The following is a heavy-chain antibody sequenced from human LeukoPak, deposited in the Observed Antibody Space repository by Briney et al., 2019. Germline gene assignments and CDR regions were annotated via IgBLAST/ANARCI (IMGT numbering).Heavy chain of an antibody. V-gene: IGHV1-2*02. Sequence: GASVKVSCKASGYTFTGYYMHWVRQAPGQGLEWMGWINPNSGGTNYAQKFQGRVTMTRDTSISTAYMELSRLRSDDTAVYYCARGLTYYYDSSGYYSDQHWGQGTLVTVSS. J-gene: IGHJ1*01. CDR1: GYTFTGYY. D-gene: IGHD3-22*01. CDR3: ARGLTYYYDSSGYYSDQH. CDR2: INPNSGGT.